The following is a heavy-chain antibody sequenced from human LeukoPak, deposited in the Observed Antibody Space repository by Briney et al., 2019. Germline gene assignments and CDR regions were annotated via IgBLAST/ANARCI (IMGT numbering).Heavy chain of an antibody. CDR1: GLNFTDHS. V-gene: IGHV3-72*01. CDR3: ARDYGDGWYLDH. CDR2: IRKKFNRYTT. Sequence: GSLRLSCAASGLNFTDHSMEWVRQAPGEGLEWGGRIRKKFNRYTTEYAASVKGRLTITRDDSKTTLNLQMNSLKSEDTAVYYCARDYGDGWYLDHGGQGTLVIVSS. D-gene: IGHD5-24*01. J-gene: IGHJ4*02.